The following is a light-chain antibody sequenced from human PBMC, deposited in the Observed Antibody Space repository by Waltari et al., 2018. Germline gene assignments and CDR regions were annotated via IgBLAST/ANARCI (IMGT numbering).Light chain of an antibody. CDR2: RTS. V-gene: IGKV3-20*01. Sequence: EIVLTQSPDTLSLSPGERATLSCRASQTLSSSYLPWYQQKPGQAPRLLIYRTSSRATGIPDRFSGSGSGTDFSLTINRLEPEDSAVYYCQQYGSPLWSFGQGTKVEIK. CDR1: QTLSSSY. CDR3: QQYGSPLWS. J-gene: IGKJ1*01.